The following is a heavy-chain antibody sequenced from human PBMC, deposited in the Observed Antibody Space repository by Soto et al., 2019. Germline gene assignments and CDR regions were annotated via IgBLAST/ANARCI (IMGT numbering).Heavy chain of an antibody. CDR2: ISYDGSNK. V-gene: IGHV3-30*18. CDR1: GFTFSSYG. J-gene: IGHJ6*02. CDR3: AKEQTWIQLWANYYGMDV. D-gene: IGHD5-18*01. Sequence: QVQLVESGGGVVQPGRSLRLSCAASGFTFSSYGMHWVRQAPGKGLEWVAVISYDGSNKYYADSVKGRFTIYRDNSKNTLYLQMNSLRAEDTAVYYCAKEQTWIQLWANYYGMDVWGQGTTVTVSS.